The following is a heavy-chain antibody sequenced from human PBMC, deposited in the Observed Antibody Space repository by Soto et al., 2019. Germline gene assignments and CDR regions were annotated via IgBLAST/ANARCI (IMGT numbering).Heavy chain of an antibody. V-gene: IGHV1-18*01. J-gene: IGHJ4*02. Sequence: ASVKVSCKASVYTFTSYAMHWVRQAPGQGLEWMGWISAYNGNKKYAQKLQGRVTMTTDTSTSTAYMELRSLRSDDTAVYYCARDLGQQLFDYWGQGTLVTVSS. CDR1: VYTFTSYA. D-gene: IGHD6-13*01. CDR3: ARDLGQQLFDY. CDR2: ISAYNGNK.